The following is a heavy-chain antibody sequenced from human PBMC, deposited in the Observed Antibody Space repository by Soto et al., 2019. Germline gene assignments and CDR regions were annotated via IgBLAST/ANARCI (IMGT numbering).Heavy chain of an antibody. CDR1: GFTFSSYS. D-gene: IGHD1-20*01. J-gene: IGHJ4*02. V-gene: IGHV3-21*01. CDR2: ISSSSSYI. CDR3: ARDRPPNWNEEVFDY. Sequence: EVQLVESGGGLVKPGGSLRLSCAASGFTFSSYSMNWVRQAPGKGLEWVSSISSSSSYIYYADSVKGRFTISRDNAKNSLYLQMNSLRAEDTAVYYCARDRPPNWNEEVFDYWGQGTLVTVS.